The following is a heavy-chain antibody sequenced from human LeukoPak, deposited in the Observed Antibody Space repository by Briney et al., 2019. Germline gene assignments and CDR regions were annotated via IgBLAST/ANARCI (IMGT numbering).Heavy chain of an antibody. CDR1: GGYISSSSYY. V-gene: IGHV4-39*01. D-gene: IGHD3-22*01. CDR3: ARRRYYDSTGYLD. CDR2: IYYSGST. J-gene: IGHJ1*01. Sequence: SETLSLTCTVSGGYISSSSYYWDWIRQPSGRGPEWIGSIYYSGSTYYNPSLKSRVTIFLDTSKNQFSLKLASVTAADTAVYYCARRRYYDSTGYLDWGQGTLVTVSS.